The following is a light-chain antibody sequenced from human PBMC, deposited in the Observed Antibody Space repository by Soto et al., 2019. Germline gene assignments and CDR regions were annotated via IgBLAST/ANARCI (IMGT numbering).Light chain of an antibody. CDR2: TAS. V-gene: IGKV1-12*01. Sequence: DIQMTQSPSSVSASVGDRVTITCRASQGISSWLAWYQQKPGKAPNFLLIHTASSLQSGVTSQFSGSGSGTDSTLTVSSLLTEDFATYYCQQANSFPLTFGGGTKVEIK. J-gene: IGKJ4*01. CDR3: QQANSFPLT. CDR1: QGISSW.